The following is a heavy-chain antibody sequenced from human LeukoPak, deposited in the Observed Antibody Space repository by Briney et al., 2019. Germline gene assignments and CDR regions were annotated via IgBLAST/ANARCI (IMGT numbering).Heavy chain of an antibody. CDR2: IYYTGST. J-gene: IGHJ4*02. V-gene: IGHV4-59*12. CDR1: GGSISSYY. D-gene: IGHD4-17*01. CDR3: ARALRYGDYFSDY. Sequence: SETLSLTCTVSGGSISSYYWSWIRQSPGKGLEWIGNIYYTGSTNFNPSLKSRVTISVDTSKNQFSLKLSSVTAADTAVYYCARALRYGDYFSDYWGQGTLVTVSS.